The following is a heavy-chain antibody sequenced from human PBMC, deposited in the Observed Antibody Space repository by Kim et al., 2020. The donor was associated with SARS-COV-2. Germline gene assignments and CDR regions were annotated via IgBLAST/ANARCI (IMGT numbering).Heavy chain of an antibody. J-gene: IGHJ5*02. Sequence: GGSLRLSCAVSGIPFSNAWFNWVRQSPGKGLEWVGRIKSKTDGGTSDLSAPVKGRFAISSVDSENTLYLLTNNVKTDDSAVYYCTTVSVPWGQGTLVTVS. CDR2: IKSKTDGGTS. CDR3: TTVSVP. CDR1: GIPFSNAW. V-gene: IGHV3-15*01.